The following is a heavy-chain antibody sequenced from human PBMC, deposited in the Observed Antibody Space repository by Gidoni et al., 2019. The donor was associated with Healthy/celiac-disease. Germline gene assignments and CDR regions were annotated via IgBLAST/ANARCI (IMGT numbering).Heavy chain of an antibody. J-gene: IGHJ4*02. Sequence: QLQLQESGPGLVKPSETLSLTCTVSGGSISSSSYYWGWLRQPPGKGLEWIGSIYYSGSTYYNPSLKSRVTISVDTSKNQFSLKLSSVTAADTAVYYCASQITMVRGVTNYFASWGQGTLVTVSS. CDR2: IYYSGST. V-gene: IGHV4-39*01. D-gene: IGHD3-10*01. CDR1: GGSISSSSYY. CDR3: ASQITMVRGVTNYFAS.